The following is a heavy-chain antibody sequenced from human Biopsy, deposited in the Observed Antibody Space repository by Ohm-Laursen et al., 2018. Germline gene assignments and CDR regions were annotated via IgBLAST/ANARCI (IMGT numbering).Heavy chain of an antibody. CDR3: ALQSVAQMKNFDY. J-gene: IGHJ4*02. D-gene: IGHD6-19*01. V-gene: IGHV1-2*02. CDR2: ISPKSGGT. Sequence: ASAKVSCKASGFSFTGYYIHWVRQAPGQGLEWMGWISPKSGGTNYAQKFQGNITMTKNTSMSTAYIEMSRLRSDDTAVYYCALQSVAQMKNFDYWGQGTLVTVSS. CDR1: GFSFTGYY.